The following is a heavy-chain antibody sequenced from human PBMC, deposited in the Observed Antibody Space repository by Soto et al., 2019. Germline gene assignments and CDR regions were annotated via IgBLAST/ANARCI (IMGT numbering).Heavy chain of an antibody. CDR1: GGSISSGDYY. J-gene: IGHJ6*02. CDR2: IYYSGST. D-gene: IGHD3-10*01. CDR3: ARAKGFPYYYCGMDV. Sequence: SDTLSLTCTVSGGSISSGDYYWSWIRQPPGKGLGWIGSIYYSGSTYYNPSLKSRVTISVDTSKNQFSLKLSSVTAADTAVYYCARAKGFPYYYCGMDVWGQVTTVAVSS. V-gene: IGHV4-30-4*02.